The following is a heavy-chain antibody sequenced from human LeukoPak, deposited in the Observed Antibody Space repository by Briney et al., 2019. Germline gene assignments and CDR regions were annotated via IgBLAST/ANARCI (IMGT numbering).Heavy chain of an antibody. Sequence: SETLSLTCTVSGAPITTSNHYWGWIRQTPGKTLEWIANIYYSGHTLYNPSLKSRALISVDTTSNQFSLRLTSVTAADTAVYFCAAPAGPTFYSPVDFLGQGTSVSVSS. V-gene: IGHV4-39*01. CDR1: GAPITTSNHY. CDR2: IYYSGHT. D-gene: IGHD2-15*01. CDR3: AAPAGPTFYSPVDF. J-gene: IGHJ4*02.